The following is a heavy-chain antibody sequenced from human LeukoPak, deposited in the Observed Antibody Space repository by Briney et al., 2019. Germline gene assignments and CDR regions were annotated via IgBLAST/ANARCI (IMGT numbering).Heavy chain of an antibody. CDR2: IYYSGST. Sequence: SETLSLTCTVSGGSISSGGYYWTWIRQHPGKGLEWIGSIYYSGSTYYNPSLKSRVTISVDTSKNQFSLKLSSVTAADTAVYYCARDFEIAVAGTFGYWGQGTLVTVSS. CDR3: ARDFEIAVAGTFGY. D-gene: IGHD6-19*01. J-gene: IGHJ4*02. CDR1: GGSISSGGYY. V-gene: IGHV4-31*03.